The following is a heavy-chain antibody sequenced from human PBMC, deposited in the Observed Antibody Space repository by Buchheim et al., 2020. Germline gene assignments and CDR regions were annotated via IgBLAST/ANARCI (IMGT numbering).Heavy chain of an antibody. CDR3: TRGSIAYGTLDN. Sequence: EVQLVDSGGALVKPGGSLRLSCVASGFTFTSAWMTWVRQAPGEGLEWVGRIKSKSDGGTTDYAAPVNSRFIISRDDSKDTLYLQMNSLMTEDTGVYYCTRGSIAYGTLDNWGQGTL. J-gene: IGHJ4*02. CDR1: GFTFTSAW. CDR2: IKSKSDGGTT. D-gene: IGHD4-17*01. V-gene: IGHV3-15*02.